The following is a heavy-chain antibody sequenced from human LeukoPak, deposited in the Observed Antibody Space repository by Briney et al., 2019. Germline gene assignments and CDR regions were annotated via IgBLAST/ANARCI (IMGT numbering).Heavy chain of an antibody. V-gene: IGHV3-23*01. CDR1: GGSISSGGYY. CDR2: ISGSGGST. D-gene: IGHD3-22*01. Sequence: LSLTCTVSGGSISSGGYYWRWIRQHPGKGLEWVSAISGSGGSTYYADSVKGRFTISRDNSKNTLYLQMNSLRAEDTAVYYCAKLGYSSGYYYYLDYWGQGTLVTVSS. J-gene: IGHJ4*02. CDR3: AKLGYSSGYYYYLDY.